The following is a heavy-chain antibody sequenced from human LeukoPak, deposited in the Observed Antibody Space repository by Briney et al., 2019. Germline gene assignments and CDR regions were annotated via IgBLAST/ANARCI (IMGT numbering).Heavy chain of an antibody. CDR3: ARGGGAFCGDDCHRNFDS. D-gene: IGHD2-21*02. CDR2: INPSGGST. CDR1: GYTFTSYY. Sequence: ASVKVSCKASGYTFTSYYMHWVRQAPGQGLEWMGMINPSGGSTSYAQKFQGRVTMTRDTSTSTVYMELSSLRSEDTAVYYCARGGGAFCGDDCHRNFDSWGQGTLVTVSS. V-gene: IGHV1-46*01. J-gene: IGHJ4*02.